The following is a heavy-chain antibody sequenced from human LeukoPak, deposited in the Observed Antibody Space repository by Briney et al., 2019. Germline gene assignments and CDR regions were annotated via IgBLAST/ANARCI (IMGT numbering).Heavy chain of an antibody. J-gene: IGHJ4*02. Sequence: SETLSLTCAVSGGSISSGGYSWSWIRQPPGKGLEWIGYIYHSGSTYYNPSLKSRVTISVDRSKNQFSLKLSFVTAADTAVYYCASSVSSWYRSFDYWGQGTLVTVSS. CDR2: IYHSGST. D-gene: IGHD6-13*01. CDR3: ASSVSSWYRSFDY. CDR1: GGSISSGGYS. V-gene: IGHV4-30-2*01.